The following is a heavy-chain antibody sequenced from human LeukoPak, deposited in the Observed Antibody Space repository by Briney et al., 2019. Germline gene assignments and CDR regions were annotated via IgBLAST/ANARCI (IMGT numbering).Heavy chain of an antibody. V-gene: IGHV3-30*03. CDR1: GFTFSHYG. Sequence: GRSLRLSCAPSGFTFSHYGMHWVRQAPGKGLERVAVISYDGSNKNHADSVKGRFTISRDNSKNTLYLQMNSLRVEDTAVYYCARVTTVTLDFDYWGQGTLVTVSS. CDR2: ISYDGSNK. CDR3: ARVTTVTLDFDY. D-gene: IGHD4-17*01. J-gene: IGHJ4*02.